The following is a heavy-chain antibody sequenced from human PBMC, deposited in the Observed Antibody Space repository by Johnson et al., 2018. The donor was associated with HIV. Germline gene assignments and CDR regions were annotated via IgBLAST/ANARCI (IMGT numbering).Heavy chain of an antibody. CDR2: ITSKTDGGTI. V-gene: IGHV3-15*01. D-gene: IGHD3-10*01. Sequence: VQLVESGGGVVQPGRSLRLSCVASGFTFSYAWMSWVRQAPGKGLEWVGRITSKTDGGTIDYAAPVKGRFTISRDDSKNTLYLQMNSLKTEDTAVYYCTTDSKWFGELHDAFDLWGQGTMVTISS. CDR3: TTDSKWFGELHDAFDL. J-gene: IGHJ3*01. CDR1: GFTFSYAW.